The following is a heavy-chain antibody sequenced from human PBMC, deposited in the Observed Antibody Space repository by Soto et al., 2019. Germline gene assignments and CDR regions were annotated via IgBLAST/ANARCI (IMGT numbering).Heavy chain of an antibody. V-gene: IGHV1-18*01. CDR1: GGGIRCSS. J-gene: IGHJ5*02. CDR2: ISAYNGKT. Sequence: GISVKVSSEASGGGIRCSSRCSVRQAPGQGLEWMGWISAYNGKTNYAQKLQGRVTMTTDTSTSTAYMELRSLRSDDTAVYYCAREDFWFDPWGQGTLVTVSS. CDR3: AREDFWFDP.